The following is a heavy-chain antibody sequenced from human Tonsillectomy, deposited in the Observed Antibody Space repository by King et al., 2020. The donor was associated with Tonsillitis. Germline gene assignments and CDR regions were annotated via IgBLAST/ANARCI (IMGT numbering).Heavy chain of an antibody. D-gene: IGHD2-15*01. V-gene: IGHV4-59*08. Sequence: QLQESGPGLVKPSETLSLTCNVSGGSISSYYWSWIRQPPGKGLEWIGYIHYSGSTNYNPSLKSRVTISIDTSKNQFSLKVNSVTAADTAVYYCAGRHCSRSVCNPYYFDLWGQGNLVIVSS. CDR1: GGSISSYY. CDR3: AGRHCSRSVCNPYYFDL. CDR2: IHYSGST. J-gene: IGHJ4*02.